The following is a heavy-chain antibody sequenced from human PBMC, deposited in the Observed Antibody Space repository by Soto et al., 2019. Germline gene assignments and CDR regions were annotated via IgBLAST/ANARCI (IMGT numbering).Heavy chain of an antibody. CDR1: GGSISSGDYY. CDR2: IYYSGST. D-gene: IGHD2-15*01. Sequence: QVQLQESGPGLVKPSQTLSLTCTVSGGSISSGDYYWSWIRQPPGKGLEWIGYIYYSGSTYYNPSLKSRVTISVDTSKNQFSLKLSSVTAADTAVYYCARNVVVAATLLLLGYFDLWGRGTLVTVSS. J-gene: IGHJ2*01. CDR3: ARNVVVAATLLLLGYFDL. V-gene: IGHV4-30-4*01.